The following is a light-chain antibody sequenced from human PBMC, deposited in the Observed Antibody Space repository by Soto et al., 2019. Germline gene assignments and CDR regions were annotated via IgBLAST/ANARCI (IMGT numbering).Light chain of an antibody. CDR3: QKYNSAPLT. V-gene: IGKV1-27*01. CDR2: AAS. CDR1: LTISNY. Sequence: DIQMTQSPASLSASVGARVTITCRASLTISNYLAWYQQKPGKIPNLLIYAASTLQAGVPSRVSGSGSGTDFTLTISSLQPEDVAAYYCQKYNSAPLTVGGGTKVEIK. J-gene: IGKJ4*01.